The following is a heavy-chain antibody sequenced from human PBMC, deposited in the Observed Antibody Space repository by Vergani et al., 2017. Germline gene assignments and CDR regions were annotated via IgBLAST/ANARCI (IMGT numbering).Heavy chain of an antibody. J-gene: IGHJ4*02. Sequence: EVQLLESGGGLVQPGGSLRLSCAASGLTFSSCAMTWVRQAPGKGLEWVSSISGTGGDNTYYADSVKGRFTISRDDSKNTLYLQMSSLRVEDTAIYYCAELYGDDGYSPFWGQGTLVTVSS. CDR1: GLTFSSCA. D-gene: IGHD5-18*01. V-gene: IGHV3-23*01. CDR3: AELYGDDGYSPF. CDR2: ISGTGGDNT.